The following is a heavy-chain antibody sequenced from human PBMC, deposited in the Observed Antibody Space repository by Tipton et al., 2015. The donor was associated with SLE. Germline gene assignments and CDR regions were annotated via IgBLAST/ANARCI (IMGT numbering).Heavy chain of an antibody. J-gene: IGHJ6*03. D-gene: IGHD4-17*01. Sequence: SLRLSCAASGFTFSSYAMHWVRQAPGKGLEWVAVISYDGSNKYYADSVKGRFTISRDNSKNTLYLQMNSLSAEDTAMYYCAKGAVTTISYFYYMDVWGKGTTVTVSS. V-gene: IGHV3-30*04. CDR2: ISYDGSNK. CDR3: AKGAVTTISYFYYMDV. CDR1: GFTFSSYA.